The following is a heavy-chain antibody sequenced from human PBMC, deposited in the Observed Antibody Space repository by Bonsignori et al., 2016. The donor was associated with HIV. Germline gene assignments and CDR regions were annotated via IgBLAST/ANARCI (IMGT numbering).Heavy chain of an antibody. J-gene: IGHJ6*03. Sequence: VRQAPGKGLEWVSVISSSGDSTYYADSVKGRFTISRDNSKNTLYLQMNSLRAEDTAVYYCAKLRAYYYYMDVWGKGTTVTVSS. CDR2: ISSSGDST. D-gene: IGHD4/OR15-4a*01. V-gene: IGHV3-23*01. CDR3: AKLRAYYYYMDV.